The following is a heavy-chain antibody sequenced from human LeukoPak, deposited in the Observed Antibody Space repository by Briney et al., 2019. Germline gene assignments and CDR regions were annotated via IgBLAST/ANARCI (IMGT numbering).Heavy chain of an antibody. J-gene: IGHJ4*02. Sequence: GRSLRLSCAASGFTFSSYGMHWVRQAPGKGLEWVAVIWYDGSNKYYADSVKGRFTISRDNSKNTLYLQMNSLRAEDTAVYYCARVSSSWYQGFDYWGLGTLVTVSS. D-gene: IGHD6-13*01. CDR3: ARVSSSWYQGFDY. V-gene: IGHV3-33*01. CDR1: GFTFSSYG. CDR2: IWYDGSNK.